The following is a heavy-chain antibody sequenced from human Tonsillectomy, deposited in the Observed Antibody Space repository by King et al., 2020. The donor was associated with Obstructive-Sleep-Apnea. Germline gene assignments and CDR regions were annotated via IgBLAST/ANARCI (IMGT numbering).Heavy chain of an antibody. CDR3: ARPSNWGSIHYFDY. J-gene: IGHJ4*02. D-gene: IGHD7-27*01. Sequence: VQLVESGAEVKKPGESLRISCRTSGYSFTTYWIGWVRQMPGKGLEWMGIIYPGDSDTKYSPSFQGQVTISVDKSISTAYLQWSSLKASDTAMYYCARPSNWGSIHYFDYWGQGTLVTVSS. CDR2: IYPGDSDT. CDR1: GYSFTTYW. V-gene: IGHV5-51*01.